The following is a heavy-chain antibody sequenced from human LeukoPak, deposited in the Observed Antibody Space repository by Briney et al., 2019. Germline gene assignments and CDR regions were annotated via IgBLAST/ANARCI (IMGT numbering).Heavy chain of an antibody. CDR2: IPYDGSDK. CDR3: AKDEPGSYSPSDY. CDR1: GFTFSNYA. Sequence: PGRSLRLSCAASGFTFSNYAMHWVRQAPGKGLEWVAVIPYDGSDKYYADSVKGRFTISRDNSKNTLYLQVNSLRAEDTAVYYCAKDEPGSYSPSDYWGQGTLVTVSS. D-gene: IGHD3-10*01. J-gene: IGHJ4*02. V-gene: IGHV3-30*18.